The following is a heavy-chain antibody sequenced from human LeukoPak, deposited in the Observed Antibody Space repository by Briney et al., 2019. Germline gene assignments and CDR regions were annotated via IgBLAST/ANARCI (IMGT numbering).Heavy chain of an antibody. D-gene: IGHD6-19*01. CDR1: GGTFSSYA. CDR2: IIPIFGTA. V-gene: IGHV1-69*06. CDR3: AREEGGWYGVDY. J-gene: IGHJ4*02. Sequence: GASVKVSCKASGGTFSSYAISWLRQAPGQGLEWMGGIIPIFGTANYAQKFQGRVTITADKSTSTAYMELSSLRSEDAAVYYCAREEGGWYGVDYWGQGTLVTVSS.